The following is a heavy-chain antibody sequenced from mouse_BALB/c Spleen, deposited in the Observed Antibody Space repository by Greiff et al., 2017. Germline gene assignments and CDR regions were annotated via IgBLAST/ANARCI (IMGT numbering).Heavy chain of an antibody. Sequence: EVQLQQPGSELVRPGASVKMSCKASGYTFTSYVMHWVKQKPGQGLEWIGYINPYNDGTKYNEKFKGKATLTSDKSSSTAYMELSSLTSEDSAVYYCARVLRSYFDYWGQGTTLTVSS. J-gene: IGHJ2*01. CDR1: GYTFTSYV. V-gene: IGHV1-14*01. CDR3: ARVLRSYFDY. D-gene: IGHD6-5*01. CDR2: INPYNDGT.